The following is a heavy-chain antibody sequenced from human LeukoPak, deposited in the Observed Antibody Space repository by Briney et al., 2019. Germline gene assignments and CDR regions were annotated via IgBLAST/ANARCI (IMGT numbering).Heavy chain of an antibody. CDR2: ISGSGGST. Sequence: GGSLRLSCAASGFTFSSYAMSWVRQAPGKGLEWVSAISGSGGSTYYADSVKGRFTISRDNSKNTLYLQMNSLRAEDTAVYYCAKDRGSSGWYLGYNRFDPWGQGTLVTVSS. CDR3: AKDRGSSGWYLGYNRFDP. CDR1: GFTFSSYA. J-gene: IGHJ5*02. D-gene: IGHD6-19*01. V-gene: IGHV3-23*01.